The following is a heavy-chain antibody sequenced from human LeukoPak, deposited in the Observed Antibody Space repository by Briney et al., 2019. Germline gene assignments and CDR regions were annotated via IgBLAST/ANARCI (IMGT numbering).Heavy chain of an antibody. J-gene: IGHJ4*02. CDR3: ARDAPYSSSSFDY. Sequence: ASVKVSCKASGYTFTGYYMHWVRQAPGQGLEWMGWINPNSGGTNYAQKFQGRVTMTRDTSISTAYVELSRLRSDDTAVYYCARDAPYSSSSFDYWGQGTLVTVSS. D-gene: IGHD6-6*01. CDR2: INPNSGGT. CDR1: GYTFTGYY. V-gene: IGHV1-2*02.